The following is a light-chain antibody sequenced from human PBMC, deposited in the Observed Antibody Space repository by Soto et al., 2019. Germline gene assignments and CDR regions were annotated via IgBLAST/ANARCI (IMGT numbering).Light chain of an antibody. CDR3: KHYGRSPPSWT. Sequence: EIVLTQSPGTLSLSAGERATLSCRASQSVSSNYLAWYQQKPGQPPRLLISDASSRATGIPDRFIGSGSGTDFTLTISSLEPEDFAVYYCKHYGRSPPSWTFGQGTKVEIK. V-gene: IGKV3-20*01. CDR1: QSVSSNY. CDR2: DAS. J-gene: IGKJ1*01.